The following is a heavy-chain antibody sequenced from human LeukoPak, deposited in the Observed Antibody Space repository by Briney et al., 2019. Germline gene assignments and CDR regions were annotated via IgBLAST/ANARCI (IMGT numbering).Heavy chain of an antibody. V-gene: IGHV3-7*01. D-gene: IGHD6-13*01. Sequence: PRGSLRLSCAASGFTFSSYWMSWVRQAPGKGLEWVANIKQDGSEKYYVDSVKGRFTISRDNAKNSLYLQMNSLRAEDTAVYYCARDPLKGIAAAGWDVWGKGTTVTVSS. J-gene: IGHJ6*04. CDR2: IKQDGSEK. CDR1: GFTFSSYW. CDR3: ARDPLKGIAAAGWDV.